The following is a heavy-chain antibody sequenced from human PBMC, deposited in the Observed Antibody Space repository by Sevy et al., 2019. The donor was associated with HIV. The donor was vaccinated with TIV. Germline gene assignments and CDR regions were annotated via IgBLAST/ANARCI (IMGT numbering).Heavy chain of an antibody. CDR1: GGSFSGYY. V-gene: IGHV4-34*01. CDR2: INHSGST. D-gene: IGHD5-12*01. CDR3: ARAHWRRDGYTYDYYYYGMDV. Sequence: SETLSLTCAVYGGSFSGYYWSWIRQPPGKGLEWIGEINHSGSTNYNPSLKSRVTISVDTSKNQFSLKLSSVTAADTAVYYCARAHWRRDGYTYDYYYYGMDVWGQGTTVTVSS. J-gene: IGHJ6*02.